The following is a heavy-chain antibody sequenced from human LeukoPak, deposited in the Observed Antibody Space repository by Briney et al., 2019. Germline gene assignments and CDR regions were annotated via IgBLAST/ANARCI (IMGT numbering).Heavy chain of an antibody. Sequence: GGSLRLSCAASGFTFSSYAMSWVRQAPGKGLEWVSAISGSGGSTYYADSVKGRFTISRDNAKNSLYLQMNSLRVKDTAVYYCARGAMKTNYYHDYFDYWGQGTLVTVSS. D-gene: IGHD1-26*01. CDR3: ARGAMKTNYYHDYFDY. CDR1: GFTFSSYA. CDR2: ISGSGGST. V-gene: IGHV3-23*01. J-gene: IGHJ4*02.